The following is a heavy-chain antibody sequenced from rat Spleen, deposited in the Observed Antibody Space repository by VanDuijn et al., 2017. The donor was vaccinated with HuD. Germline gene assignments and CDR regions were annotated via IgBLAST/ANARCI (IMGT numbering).Heavy chain of an antibody. CDR3: ARVGYSSYVRYFDY. V-gene: IGHV2-43*01. CDR2: IWTGGST. D-gene: IGHD1-2*01. Sequence: QVQVKESGPGLVQPSQTLSLTCTVSGFSLTSYHVSWVRQPPGKGLEWMGVIWTGGSTAYNSLLKSRLNISRDTSKSQVFLNMNSLQTEDTATYYCARVGYSSYVRYFDYWGQGVMDTVSS. J-gene: IGHJ2*01. CDR1: GFSLTSYH.